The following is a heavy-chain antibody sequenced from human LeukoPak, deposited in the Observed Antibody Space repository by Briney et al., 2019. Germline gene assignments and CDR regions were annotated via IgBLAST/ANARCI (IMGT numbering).Heavy chain of an antibody. CDR1: GYTLTELS. CDR2: FDPEDGET. CDR3: ARDTYYYGSGSYYNPTDSYYYYGMDV. Sequence: ASVKVSCKVSGYTLTELSMHWVRQAPGKGLEWMGGFDPEDGETIYAQKFQGRVTMTEDTSTDTAYMELSSLRSDDTAVYYCARDTYYYGSGSYYNPTDSYYYYGMDVWGQGTTVTVSS. V-gene: IGHV1-24*01. J-gene: IGHJ6*02. D-gene: IGHD3-10*01.